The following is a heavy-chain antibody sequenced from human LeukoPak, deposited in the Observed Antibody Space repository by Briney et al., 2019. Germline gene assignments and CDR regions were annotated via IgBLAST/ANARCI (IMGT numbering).Heavy chain of an antibody. D-gene: IGHD3-9*01. CDR3: AREFYDILTGYHDIFDV. V-gene: IGHV3-53*05. Sequence: PGGSLRLSCAASGFNVSRNYVSRVRQAPGKGLEWVSVMYSGAGTYYADSVKGRFTISRDNPKNTLYLQMSSLRAEDTAVYYCAREFYDILTGYHDIFDVWRQGTMVTVSS. CDR1: GFNVSRNY. CDR2: MYSGAGT. J-gene: IGHJ3*01.